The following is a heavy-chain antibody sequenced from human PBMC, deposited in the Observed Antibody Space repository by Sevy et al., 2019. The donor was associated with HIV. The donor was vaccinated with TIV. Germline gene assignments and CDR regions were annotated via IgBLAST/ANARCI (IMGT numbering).Heavy chain of an antibody. CDR3: TTASRSEEDYYNY. CDR2: IKGKIYDGTI. V-gene: IGHV3-15*01. J-gene: IGHJ4*02. CDR1: GFTFSNAW. Sequence: GGSLRLSCAASGFTFSNAWMSWVRQAPGKGLEWVGRIKGKIYDGTIDYAAPVKSRFSISRDDSKNTLYLQMNSLKTEDKAVYYRTTASRSEEDYYNYWGQGTLVTVSS. D-gene: IGHD2-2*01.